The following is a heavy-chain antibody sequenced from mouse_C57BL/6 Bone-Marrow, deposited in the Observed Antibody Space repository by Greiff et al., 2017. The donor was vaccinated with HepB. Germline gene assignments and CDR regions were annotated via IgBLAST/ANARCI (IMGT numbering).Heavy chain of an antibody. CDR1: GYAFTNYL. Sequence: VKLQESGAELVRPGTSVKVSCKASGYAFTNYLIEWVKQRPGQGLEWIGVINPGSGGTNYNEKFKGKATLTADKSSSTAYMQLSSLTSEDSAVYFCARDRLEGDYFDYWGQGTTLTVSS. CDR2: INPGSGGT. V-gene: IGHV1-54*01. J-gene: IGHJ2*01. CDR3: ARDRLEGDYFDY. D-gene: IGHD2-4*01.